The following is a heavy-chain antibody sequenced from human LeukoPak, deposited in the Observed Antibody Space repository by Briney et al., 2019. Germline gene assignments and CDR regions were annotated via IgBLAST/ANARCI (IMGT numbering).Heavy chain of an antibody. CDR1: GYSISSGYY. Sequence: SETLSLTXAVSGYSISSGYYWGWMRQPPGKGLEWIGSIYHSGSTYYNPSLKSRVTISVDTSKNQFSLKLSSVTAADTAVYYCARYDFWSGYWFDPWGQGTLVTVSS. J-gene: IGHJ5*02. CDR3: ARYDFWSGYWFDP. CDR2: IYHSGST. D-gene: IGHD3-3*01. V-gene: IGHV4-38-2*01.